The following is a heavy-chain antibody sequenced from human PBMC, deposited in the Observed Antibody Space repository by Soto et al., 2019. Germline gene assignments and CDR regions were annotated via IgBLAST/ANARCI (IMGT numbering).Heavy chain of an antibody. D-gene: IGHD2-15*01. Sequence: ASVKVSCKASGGTFSSYAISWVRQAPGQGLEWMGGIIPIFGTANYAQKFQGRVTITADESTSTAYMELSSLRSEDTAVYYCARDLRYCGGGSCYWVPFDPWGQGTLVTVSS. CDR1: GGTFSSYA. J-gene: IGHJ5*02. CDR3: ARDLRYCGGGSCYWVPFDP. CDR2: IIPIFGTA. V-gene: IGHV1-69*13.